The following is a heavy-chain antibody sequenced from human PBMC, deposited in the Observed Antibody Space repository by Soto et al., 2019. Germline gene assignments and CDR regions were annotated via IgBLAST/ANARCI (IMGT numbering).Heavy chain of an antibody. CDR1: GYTFTSYG. V-gene: IGHV1-18*01. CDR2: ISAYNGNT. Sequence: GASVKVSCKASGYTFTSYGISWVRQAPGQGLEWMGWISAYNGNTKNAQKLQGRVTMTTDTSTSTAYMELRSLRSDDTAVYYCARDIVVVIEPITDYYYGMDVWGQGTTVTVSS. D-gene: IGHD2-15*01. J-gene: IGHJ6*02. CDR3: ARDIVVVIEPITDYYYGMDV.